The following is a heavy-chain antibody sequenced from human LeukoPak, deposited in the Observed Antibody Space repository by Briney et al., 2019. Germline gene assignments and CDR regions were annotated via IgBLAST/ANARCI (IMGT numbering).Heavy chain of an antibody. V-gene: IGHV4-34*01. D-gene: IGHD6-19*01. CDR2: INHSGST. CDR1: GGSFSGYY. Sequence: SETLSLTCAVYGGSFSGYYWSWIRQPPGKGLEWIGEINHSGSTNYNPSLKSRVTISVDTSKNQFSLKLSSVTAADTAVYYCARGLWSSRCYKLGAFDIWGQGTMVTVSS. J-gene: IGHJ3*02. CDR3: ARGLWSSRCYKLGAFDI.